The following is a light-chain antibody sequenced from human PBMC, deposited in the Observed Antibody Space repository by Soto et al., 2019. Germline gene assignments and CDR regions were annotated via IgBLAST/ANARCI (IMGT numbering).Light chain of an antibody. V-gene: IGLV2-8*01. CDR2: EVS. CDR1: SSDVGGYNY. CDR3: SSYSGTNYHYV. J-gene: IGLJ1*01. Sequence: QSVLTPPPSASWSFGQSVTISCTGTSSDVGGYNYVSWYQQHPGKAPKLMIYEVSERPSGVPDRFSGSKSGNTASLTVSGLQADDEADYYCSSYSGTNYHYVFGTGTKVTVL.